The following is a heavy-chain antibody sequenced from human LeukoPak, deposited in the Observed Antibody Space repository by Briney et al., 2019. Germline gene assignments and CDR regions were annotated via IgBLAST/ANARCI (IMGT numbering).Heavy chain of an antibody. CDR3: ARGSGGYYNPPFDY. D-gene: IGHD3-10*01. J-gene: IGHJ4*02. CDR2: INAGNGNT. CDR1: GXTFTSYA. V-gene: IGHV1-3*01. Sequence: CKASGXTFTSYAMHWVRQAPGQRLEWMGWINAGNGNTKYSQKFQGRVTITRDTSVSTAYMELSSLRSEDMAVYYCARGSGGYYNPPFDYWGQGTLVTVSS.